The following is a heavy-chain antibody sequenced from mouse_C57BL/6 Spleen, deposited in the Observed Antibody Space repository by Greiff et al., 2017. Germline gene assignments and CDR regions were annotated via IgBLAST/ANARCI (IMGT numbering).Heavy chain of an antibody. CDR1: GFTFSNYW. CDR2: ISLKSDNSAT. V-gene: IGHV6-3*01. Sequence: EVQLVESGGGLVQPGGSMKLSCVASGFTFSNYWMNWVRQSPEQGLEWVAQISLKSDNSATPSAVSVKGRFTISRDDSKSSAYMQMNKLRGEDTGVYYCTGFDGYSAWSAYWGQGTLVTVSA. J-gene: IGHJ3*01. CDR3: TGFDGYSAWSAY. D-gene: IGHD2-3*01.